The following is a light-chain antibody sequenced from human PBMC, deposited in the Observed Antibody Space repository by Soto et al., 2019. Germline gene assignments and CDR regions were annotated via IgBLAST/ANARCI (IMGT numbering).Light chain of an antibody. V-gene: IGLV2-14*01. CDR2: EVS. CDR3: GSYTNTTYV. CDR1: SSDVGGYRY. J-gene: IGLJ1*01. Sequence: QSALTQPASVSGSPGQSITISCTGTSSDVGGYRYVSWYQQHPGKAPKLIIYEVSHRPSGISHRFSASMSGNTASLTISGLQAEDEADYYCGSYTNTTYVFGTGTKVTVL.